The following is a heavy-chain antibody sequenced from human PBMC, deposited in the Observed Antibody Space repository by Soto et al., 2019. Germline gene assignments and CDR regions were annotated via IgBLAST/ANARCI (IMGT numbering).Heavy chain of an antibody. D-gene: IGHD4-17*01. CDR2: INAGNGNT. CDR1: GYTFTSYA. CDR3: ERVVNYGDYVWFDP. V-gene: IGHV1-3*01. J-gene: IGHJ5*02. Sequence: QVQLVQSGAEVKKPGASVKVSCKASGYTFTSYAMHWVRQAPGQRLEWMGWINAGNGNTKYSQKFQGRVTITRDTSASTAYMELSSLRSEDTAVYYCERVVNYGDYVWFDPWGQGTLVTVSS.